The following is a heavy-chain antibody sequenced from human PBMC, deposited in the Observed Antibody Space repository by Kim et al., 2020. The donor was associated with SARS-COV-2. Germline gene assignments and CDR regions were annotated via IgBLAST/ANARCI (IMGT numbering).Heavy chain of an antibody. CDR3: ARLKGGDY. D-gene: IGHD1-26*01. CDR2: TGNT. V-gene: IGHV4-39*01. Sequence: TGNTHYNPSRKNRVPISVDTSKNQFSLNLRSVTAADTAVYYCARLKGGDYWGQGTLVLVSS. J-gene: IGHJ4*02.